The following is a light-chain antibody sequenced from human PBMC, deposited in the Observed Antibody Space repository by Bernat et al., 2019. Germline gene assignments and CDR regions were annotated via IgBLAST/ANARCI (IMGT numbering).Light chain of an antibody. CDR3: DSWDDCHVL. CDR1: SSNIGSNY. CDR2: RSN. V-gene: IGLV1-47*01. Sequence: HSVLTQPLSASGTSVQRSTISCSGSSSNIGSNYVYWYQQLPGTAPKLLIYRSNQRPSGFTDRYSASKSGTSASLAISGLRSEDEADYYCDSWDDCHVLFGGGTKLTVL. J-gene: IGLJ2*01.